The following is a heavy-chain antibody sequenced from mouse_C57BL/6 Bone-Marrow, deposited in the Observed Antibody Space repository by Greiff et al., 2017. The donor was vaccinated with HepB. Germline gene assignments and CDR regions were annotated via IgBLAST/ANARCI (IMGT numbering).Heavy chain of an antibody. CDR3: ARPLLRYYFDY. V-gene: IGHV1-42*01. Sequence: EVQGVESGPELVKPGASVKISCKASGYSFTGYYMNWVKQSPEKSLEWIGEINPSTGGTTYNQKFKAKATLTVDKSSSTAYMQLKSLTSDDSAVYYCARPLLRYYFDYWGQGTTLTVSS. CDR2: INPSTGGT. D-gene: IGHD1-1*01. J-gene: IGHJ2*01. CDR1: GYSFTGYY.